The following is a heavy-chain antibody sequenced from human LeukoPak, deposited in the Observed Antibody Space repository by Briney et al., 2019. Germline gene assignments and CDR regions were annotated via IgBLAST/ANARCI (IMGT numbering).Heavy chain of an antibody. D-gene: IGHD6-6*01. J-gene: IGHJ6*03. V-gene: IGHV1-69*01. CDR3: AYGAARPPDYYYYYMDV. CDR2: IIPIFGTA. CDR1: GGTFSSYA. Sequence: GSSVKVSCKASGGTFSSYAISWVRQAPGQGLEWMGGIIPIFGTANYAQKFQGRVTITADESTSTAYMELSSLRSEDTAVYYCAYGAARPPDYYYYYMDVWGKGTTVTVSS.